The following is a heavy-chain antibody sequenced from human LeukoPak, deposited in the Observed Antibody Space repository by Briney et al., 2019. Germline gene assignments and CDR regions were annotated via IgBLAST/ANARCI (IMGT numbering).Heavy chain of an antibody. J-gene: IGHJ4*02. CDR3: ARASIDGSGRHYFDY. D-gene: IGHD3-10*01. Sequence: GASVKVSCKASGYTLTDYFMDWVRQAPGQGLEWMGWINPNSRGTKNAQKFQGRVTMTRDTSISTAYMELSSLRSDDTAIYYCARASIDGSGRHYFDYWGQGTRVTVSS. CDR2: INPNSRGT. CDR1: GYTLTDYF. V-gene: IGHV1-2*02.